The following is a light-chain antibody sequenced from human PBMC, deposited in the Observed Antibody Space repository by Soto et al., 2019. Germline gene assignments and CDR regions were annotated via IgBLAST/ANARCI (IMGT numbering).Light chain of an antibody. Sequence: DIQMTQSPSSLSASVGDRVTITCRPSRNINDYLNWYQQKPGKAPKLLIYGASKLQGGVPSRFSGSGSGTDFTLTITSLQPEDSAAYYCQHSYSTPTFGGGTKVEIK. CDR3: QHSYSTPT. J-gene: IGKJ4*01. CDR1: RNINDY. V-gene: IGKV1-39*01. CDR2: GAS.